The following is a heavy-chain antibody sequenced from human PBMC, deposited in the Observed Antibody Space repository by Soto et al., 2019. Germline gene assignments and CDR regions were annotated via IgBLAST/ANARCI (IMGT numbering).Heavy chain of an antibody. J-gene: IGHJ6*03. CDR3: ARGPSQYYDFWSGYQAYYYYMDV. Sequence: ASVKVSCKASGYTFTSYDINWVRQATGQGLEWMGWMNPNSGNTGYAQKFQGRVTMTRNTSISTAYMELSSLRSEDTAVYYCARGPSQYYDFWSGYQAYYYYMDVWGKGTTVTVSS. D-gene: IGHD3-3*01. V-gene: IGHV1-8*01. CDR1: GYTFTSYD. CDR2: MNPNSGNT.